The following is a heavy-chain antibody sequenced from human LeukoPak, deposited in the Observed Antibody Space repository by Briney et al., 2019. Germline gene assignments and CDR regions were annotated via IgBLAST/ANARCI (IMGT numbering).Heavy chain of an antibody. J-gene: IGHJ3*01. V-gene: IGHV3-21*01. CDR3: AREERGIYDSSGPL. Sequence: PGGSLRLSCAASGFTFSSYSMNWVRQAPGKGLEWVSSISSSSSFIYYADSVKGRFTISRDNAKNSLYLQMNSLRAEDTAVYYCAREERGIYDSSGPLWGQGTMVTVSS. CDR2: ISSSSSFI. CDR1: GFTFSSYS. D-gene: IGHD3-22*01.